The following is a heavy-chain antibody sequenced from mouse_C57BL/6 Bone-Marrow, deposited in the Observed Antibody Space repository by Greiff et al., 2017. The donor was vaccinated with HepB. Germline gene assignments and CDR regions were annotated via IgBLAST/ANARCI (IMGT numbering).Heavy chain of an antibody. J-gene: IGHJ1*03. V-gene: IGHV1-81*01. CDR3: ARNFHYYGSSYWYFDV. Sequence: QVHVKQSGAELARPGASVKLSCKASGYTFTSYGISWVKQRTGQGLEWIGEIYPRSGNTYYNEKFKGKATLTADKSSSTAYMELRSLTSEDSAVYFCARNFHYYGSSYWYFDVWGTGTTVTVSS. D-gene: IGHD1-1*01. CDR2: IYPRSGNT. CDR1: GYTFTSYG.